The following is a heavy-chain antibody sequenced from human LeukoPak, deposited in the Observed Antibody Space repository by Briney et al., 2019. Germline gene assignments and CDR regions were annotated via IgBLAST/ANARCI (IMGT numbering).Heavy chain of an antibody. J-gene: IGHJ4*02. D-gene: IGHD7-27*01. CDR3: VRTPPNWGFDY. CDR2: MSPNSGDT. V-gene: IGHV1-8*01. Sequence: ASVKVSCKASGYTFTSHDINWVRQATGQGLEWMGWMSPNSGDTGYAQKFQGRVAMTSDSSISTAYMELSSLRSEDTAIYYCVRTPPNWGFDYWGQGTLVTVSS. CDR1: GYTFTSHD.